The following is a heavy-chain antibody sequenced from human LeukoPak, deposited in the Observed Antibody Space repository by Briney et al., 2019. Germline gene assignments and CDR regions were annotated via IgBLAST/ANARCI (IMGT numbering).Heavy chain of an antibody. CDR2: ITPILGIA. V-gene: IGHV1-69*04. D-gene: IGHD6-19*01. Sequence: GASVKVSCKASGGTFSSYAISWVRQAPGQGLEWMGRITPILGIANYAQKFQGRVTITADKSTSTAYMELSSLRSEDTAVYYCARDLGSSGWYGGFDYWGQGTLVTVSS. J-gene: IGHJ4*02. CDR3: ARDLGSSGWYGGFDY. CDR1: GGTFSSYA.